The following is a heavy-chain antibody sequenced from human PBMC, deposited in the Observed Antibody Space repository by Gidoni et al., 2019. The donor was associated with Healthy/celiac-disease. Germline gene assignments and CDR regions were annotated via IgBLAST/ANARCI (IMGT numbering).Heavy chain of an antibody. D-gene: IGHD1-7*01. CDR1: GFTFSSYS. J-gene: IGHJ4*02. CDR3: ARGYNWNSGCLDY. Sequence: EVQLVESGGGLVKPGGSLRLSCAASGFTFSSYSMNWVRQAPGKGLEWVSSISSSSSYIYYADSVKGRFTISRDNAKNSLYLQMNSLRAEDTAVYYCARGYNWNSGCLDYWGQGTLVTVSS. CDR2: ISSSSSYI. V-gene: IGHV3-21*01.